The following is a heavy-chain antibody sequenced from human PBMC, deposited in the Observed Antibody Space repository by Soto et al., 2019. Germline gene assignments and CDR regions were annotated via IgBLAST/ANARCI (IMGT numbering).Heavy chain of an antibody. CDR3: AKDLVALREDDYYYGMDV. V-gene: IGHV3-23*01. D-gene: IGHD5-12*01. J-gene: IGHJ6*02. CDR2: ISGSGGST. CDR1: GFRFSSYG. Sequence: PGGSLRLSWAASGFRFSSYGMSWVRQAPGKGLEWVSAISGSGGSTYYADSVKGRFTISRDNSKNTLYLQMNSLRAEDTAVYYCAKDLVALREDDYYYGMDVWGQGTTVTVSS.